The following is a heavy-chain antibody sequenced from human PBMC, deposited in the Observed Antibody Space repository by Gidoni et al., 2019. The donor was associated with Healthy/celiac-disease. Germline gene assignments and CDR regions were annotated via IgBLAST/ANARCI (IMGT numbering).Heavy chain of an antibody. D-gene: IGHD4-17*01. CDR1: GFTFSSYG. Sequence: QVQLVESGGGVVQPGRSLRLSCAASGFTFSSYGMHWVRQAPGKGLEWVAVISYDGSNKYYADSVKGRFTISRDNSKNTLYLQMNSLRAEDTAVYYCAKVGGDYGDYGMGYWGQGTLVTVSS. J-gene: IGHJ4*02. V-gene: IGHV3-30*18. CDR3: AKVGGDYGDYGMGY. CDR2: ISYDGSNK.